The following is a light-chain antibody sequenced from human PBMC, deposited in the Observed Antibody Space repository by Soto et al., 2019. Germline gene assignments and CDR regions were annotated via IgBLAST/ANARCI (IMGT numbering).Light chain of an antibody. CDR3: SSYGGTFV. CDR1: SSDVGANKY. V-gene: IGLV2-11*01. J-gene: IGLJ1*01. CDR2: DVN. Sequence: ALTQPRSVSGSPGQSITISCTGTSSDVGANKYVSWYQQHPGKAPKLMLFDVNKRPSGVPYRFSGSKSAYTASLTISGVQAEDDSCYYCSSYGGTFVFGTGTKVTVL.